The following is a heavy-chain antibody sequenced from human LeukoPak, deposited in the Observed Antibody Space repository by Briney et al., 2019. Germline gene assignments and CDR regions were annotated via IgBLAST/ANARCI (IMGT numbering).Heavy chain of an antibody. J-gene: IGHJ4*02. Sequence: GGSLRLSCTASGFTFSNYWMHWVRQAPEKGLVWVSRIDTDGTRTYYADSVKGRFTISRDNAKNTLYLQMDNLRAEDTAVYYCARGLLTQSTVTLGYWGQGTPVTVSS. V-gene: IGHV3-74*01. CDR1: GFTFSNYW. CDR2: IDTDGTRT. D-gene: IGHD4-17*01. CDR3: ARGLLTQSTVTLGY.